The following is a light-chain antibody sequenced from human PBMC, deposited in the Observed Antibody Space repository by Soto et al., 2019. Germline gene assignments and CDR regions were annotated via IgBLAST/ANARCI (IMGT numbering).Light chain of an antibody. CDR1: QSVSSN. V-gene: IGKV3-15*01. CDR3: QHYKNWPPWT. Sequence: EIVLTQSPGTLSLSPGERATLSCRASQSVSSNYLAWYQQKPGQAPRLLIYDASTRASGIPARFSGSGSGTEFTLTISSLQSEDFGVYYCQHYKNWPPWTFGQGTKV. CDR2: DAS. J-gene: IGKJ1*01.